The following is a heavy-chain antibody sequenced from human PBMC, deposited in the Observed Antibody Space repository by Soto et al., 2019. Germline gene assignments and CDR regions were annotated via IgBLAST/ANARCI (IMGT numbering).Heavy chain of an antibody. V-gene: IGHV3-49*03. J-gene: IGHJ6*02. CDR2: IRSKAYGGTT. CDR3: TKYTYTSRYAYYGMDV. Sequence: PGGSLRLSCTTSGFTFVDYAMSWSRQAPGKGLEWVGVIRSKAYGGTTDYAASVKGRFTISRDDSKSAAYLQMNSLKSEDTGVYYCTKYTYTSRYAYYGMDVWGPGTTVTVSS. D-gene: IGHD2-2*01. CDR1: GFTFVDYA.